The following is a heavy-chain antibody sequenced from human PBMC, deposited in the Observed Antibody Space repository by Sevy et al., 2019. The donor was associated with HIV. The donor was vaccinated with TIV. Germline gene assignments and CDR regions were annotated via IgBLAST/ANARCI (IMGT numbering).Heavy chain of an antibody. CDR2: ISGAGDYR. V-gene: IGHV3-23*01. CDR3: AKKMGGGSGMAFLVDY. Sequence: GGSLRLSCAASGFTFSNFAMGWVRQAQGKGLDWISVISGAGDYRYYADSVKGRFTISRDNSKNTLSLQMNSLRAEDTAIFYCAKKMGGGSGMAFLVDYWGQGTLVTVS. J-gene: IGHJ4*02. CDR1: GFTFSNFA. D-gene: IGHD5-18*01.